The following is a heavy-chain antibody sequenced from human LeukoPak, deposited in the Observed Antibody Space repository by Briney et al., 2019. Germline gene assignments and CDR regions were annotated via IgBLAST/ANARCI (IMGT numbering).Heavy chain of an antibody. D-gene: IGHD3-3*01. V-gene: IGHV3-30*04. CDR1: GFTFSSYA. Sequence: GGSLRLSCAASGFTFSSYAMHWVRQAPGKGLQWVAAISVDGSDKNYAGSVKGRFIISRDNSKNVLFLQLNSLTTEDTAVYYCARDFGIWGQGTLVSVSS. CDR3: ARDFGI. J-gene: IGHJ4*02. CDR2: ISVDGSDK.